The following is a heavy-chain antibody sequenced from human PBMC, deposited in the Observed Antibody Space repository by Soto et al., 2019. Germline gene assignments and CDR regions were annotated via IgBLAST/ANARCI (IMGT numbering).Heavy chain of an antibody. CDR2: IWYDGSNK. J-gene: IGHJ6*02. D-gene: IGHD3-3*01. V-gene: IGHV3-33*01. CDR1: GFTFSSYG. Sequence: GGSLRLSCAASGFTFSSYGMHWVRQAPGKGLEWVAVIWYDGSNKYYADSVKGRFTISRDNSKNTLYLQMNSLRAEDTAVYYCARGQPWSGYEVTDLYGMDVWGQGTTVTVSS. CDR3: ARGQPWSGYEVTDLYGMDV.